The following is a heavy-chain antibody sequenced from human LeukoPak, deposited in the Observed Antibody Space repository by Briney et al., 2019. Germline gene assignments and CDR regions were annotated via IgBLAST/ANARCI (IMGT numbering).Heavy chain of an antibody. CDR2: INPTGGST. CDR1: GYTFTSYN. D-gene: IGHD1-14*01. CDR3: ARDIAGGWNYFDY. Sequence: GASVKVSCKASGYTFTSYNVHWVRQAPGQGLEWMGIINPTGGSTGYAQKFQGRVTMTRDTSTSTVYMEMSSLRSEDTAVYYCARDIAGGWNYFDYWGQGTLVTVSS. V-gene: IGHV1-46*01. J-gene: IGHJ4*02.